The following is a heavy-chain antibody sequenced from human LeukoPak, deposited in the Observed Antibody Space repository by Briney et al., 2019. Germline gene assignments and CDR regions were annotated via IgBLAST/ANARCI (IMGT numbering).Heavy chain of an antibody. D-gene: IGHD3-22*01. CDR3: ARARSSGYSKYYLDY. CDR2: VYFSGTT. CDR1: GGSISTYY. J-gene: IGHJ4*02. Sequence: SETPSLTCAVSGGSISTYYWSWIRQPPGKALEWLGYVYFSGTTNYSPSLKSRVTISVDTSKNQFSLKLRSVTAADTAVYYCARARSSGYSKYYLDYWGQGTLVTVSS. V-gene: IGHV4-59*01.